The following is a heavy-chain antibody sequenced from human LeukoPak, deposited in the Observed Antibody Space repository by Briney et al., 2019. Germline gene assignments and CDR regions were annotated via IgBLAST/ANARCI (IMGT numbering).Heavy chain of an antibody. CDR1: GFTFSSYS. Sequence: GGSLRLSCAASGFTFSSYSMNWVRQAPGKGLEWVSSISSSSSSYIYYADSVKGRFTISRDNAKNSLYLQMNSLRAEDTAVYYCSSGYYYDSSGRPPLDYWGQGTLVTVSS. CDR3: SSGYYYDSSGRPPLDY. V-gene: IGHV3-21*01. D-gene: IGHD3-22*01. J-gene: IGHJ4*02. CDR2: ISSSSSSYI.